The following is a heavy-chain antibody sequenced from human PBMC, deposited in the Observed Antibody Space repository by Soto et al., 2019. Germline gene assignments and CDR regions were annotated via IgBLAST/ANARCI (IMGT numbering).Heavy chain of an antibody. J-gene: IGHJ4*02. Sequence: QVQLVESGGGVVQPGRSLRLSCAASGFTFSSYGMHWVRQAPGKGLEWVAVISYDGSNKYYADSVKGRFTISRDNSKNTLYLQMNSLRAEDTAVYYCAKDLGIAARTIPYYFDYWGQGTLVTVSS. V-gene: IGHV3-30*18. D-gene: IGHD6-6*01. CDR2: ISYDGSNK. CDR1: GFTFSSYG. CDR3: AKDLGIAARTIPYYFDY.